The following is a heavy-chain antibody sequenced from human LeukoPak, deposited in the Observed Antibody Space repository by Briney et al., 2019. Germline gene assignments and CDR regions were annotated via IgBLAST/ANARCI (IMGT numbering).Heavy chain of an antibody. CDR3: ARGGYGDYYYYHYYMDV. Sequence: GGSLRLSCAASGFTFSSYGMSWVRQAPGKGLEWVSAISGSGGSTYYADSVKGRFTISRDNAKNSLYLQMNSLRAEDTAVYYCARGGYGDYYYYHYYMDVWGKGTPVTISS. V-gene: IGHV3-23*01. CDR1: GFTFSSYG. CDR2: ISGSGGST. J-gene: IGHJ6*03. D-gene: IGHD4-17*01.